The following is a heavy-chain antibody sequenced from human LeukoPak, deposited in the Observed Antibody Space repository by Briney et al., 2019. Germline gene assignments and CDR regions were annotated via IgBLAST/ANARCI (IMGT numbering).Heavy chain of an antibody. V-gene: IGHV3-21*04. CDR1: GFTFSSYS. CDR2: ISSSSAYI. J-gene: IGHJ6*02. D-gene: IGHD4-11*01. CDR3: ARTVYYYGMDV. Sequence: GGSLRLSCAASGFTFSSYSMNWVRQAPGKGLEWVSSISSSSAYIDYADSLKGRFTISRDNAKNSLYLQMNSLRAEDTAVYYCARTVYYYGMDVWGQGTTVTVSS.